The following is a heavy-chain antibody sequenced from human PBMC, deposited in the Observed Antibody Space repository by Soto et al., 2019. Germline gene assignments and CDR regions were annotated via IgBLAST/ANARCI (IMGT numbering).Heavy chain of an antibody. D-gene: IGHD5-18*01. CDR1: GLAFSDHY. Sequence: EVQVVESGGGLVQPGGSLRLSCAASGLAFSDHYMDWVRQAPGKGLEWVGRSRNKANSFTTEYAASVNGRFSVSRDDSKNSLFLQMNSLKTEDTAVYSCRGYHYPYGIHVWGQGTTVTVSS. CDR2: SRNKANSFTT. J-gene: IGHJ6*02. CDR3: RGYHYPYGIHV. V-gene: IGHV3-72*01.